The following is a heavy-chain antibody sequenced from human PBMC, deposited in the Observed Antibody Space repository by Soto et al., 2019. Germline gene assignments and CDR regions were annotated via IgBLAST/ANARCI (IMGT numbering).Heavy chain of an antibody. J-gene: IGHJ5*02. CDR3: ARQLSGSWYNWFDP. V-gene: IGHV3-53*01. Sequence: GGSLRLSCAASGFSVTANSMSWVRQAPGKGLEWVSVMHSDVTTYYADSVKGRFIISRDNSKNALYLQMSNLRGEDTARYFCARQLSGSWYNWFDPWGQGTLVTVSS. D-gene: IGHD6-13*01. CDR1: GFSVTANS. CDR2: MHSDVTT.